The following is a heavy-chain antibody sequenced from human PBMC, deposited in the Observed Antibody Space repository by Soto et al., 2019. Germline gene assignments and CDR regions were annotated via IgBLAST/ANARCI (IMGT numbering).Heavy chain of an antibody. V-gene: IGHV1-3*01. J-gene: IGHJ4*02. CDR2: INAGNGNT. Sequence: ASVKVSCKASGYTFTSYAMHWVRQAPGQRLEWMGWINAGNGNTKYSQKFQGRVTITRDTSASTAYMELSSLRSEDTAVYYCARGYTVTTPFDYWGQGTLVTVS. D-gene: IGHD4-17*01. CDR3: ARGYTVTTPFDY. CDR1: GYTFTSYA.